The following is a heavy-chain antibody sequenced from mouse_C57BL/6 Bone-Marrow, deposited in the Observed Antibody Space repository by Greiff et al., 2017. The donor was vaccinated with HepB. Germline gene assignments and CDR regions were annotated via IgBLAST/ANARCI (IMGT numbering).Heavy chain of an antibody. CDR1: GFTFSSYA. J-gene: IGHJ4*01. CDR2: ISDGGSYT. CDR3: ARDPYYYAMDY. Sequence: VQLVESGGGLVKPGGSLKLSCAASGFTFSSYAMSWVRQTPEKRLEWVATISDGGSYTYYPDNVKGRFTISRDNAKNNLYLQMSHLKSEDTAMYYCARDPYYYAMDYWGQGTSVTVSS. V-gene: IGHV5-4*01.